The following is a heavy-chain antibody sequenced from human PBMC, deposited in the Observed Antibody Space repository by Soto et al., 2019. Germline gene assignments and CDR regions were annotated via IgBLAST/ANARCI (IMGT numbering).Heavy chain of an antibody. CDR3: ARQSPYGSGSYYFWFDP. J-gene: IGHJ5*02. V-gene: IGHV4-39*01. CDR1: GGSISSSSYY. CDR2: IYYSGST. D-gene: IGHD3-10*01. Sequence: SETLSLTCTVSGGSISSSSYYWGWIRQPPGKGLEWIGSIYYSGSTYYNPSLKSRVTISVDTSKNQFSLKLSSVTAADTAVYYCARQSPYGSGSYYFWFDPWGQGTLVTAPQ.